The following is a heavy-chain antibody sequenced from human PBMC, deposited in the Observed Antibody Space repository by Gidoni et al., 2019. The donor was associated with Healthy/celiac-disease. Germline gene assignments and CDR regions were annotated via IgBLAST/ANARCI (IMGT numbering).Heavy chain of an antibody. J-gene: IGHJ6*02. Sequence: QVQLVQSGAELTKPGASVTVSCKASGYTFTSSGISWVRQAPGQGLEWMGWISAYNGNTNDAQKLQGRVTMTTDTSTSTAYMELRSLRSDDTAVYCCAREGIWSGLPRSNGMDVWGQGTTVTVSS. CDR3: AREGIWSGLPRSNGMDV. CDR1: GYTFTSSG. V-gene: IGHV1-18*01. D-gene: IGHD3-3*01. CDR2: ISAYNGNT.